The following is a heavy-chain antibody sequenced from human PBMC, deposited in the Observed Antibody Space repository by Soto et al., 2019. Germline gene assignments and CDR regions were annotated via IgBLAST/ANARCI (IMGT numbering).Heavy chain of an antibody. Sequence: QVQLVQSGAEVKKPGSSVKVSCKASGGTFSSYAISWVRQAPGQGLEWMGGIIPIFGTANYAQKFQGRVTITADESTSTAYMELSNLRSEDTAVYYCARAAIWGTTDPTYYYYGMDVWGQGTTVTVSS. CDR1: GGTFSSYA. CDR3: ARAAIWGTTDPTYYYYGMDV. V-gene: IGHV1-69*01. CDR2: IIPIFGTA. J-gene: IGHJ6*02. D-gene: IGHD7-27*01.